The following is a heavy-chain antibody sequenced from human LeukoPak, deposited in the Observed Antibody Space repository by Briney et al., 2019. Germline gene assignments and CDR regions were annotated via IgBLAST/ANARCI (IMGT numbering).Heavy chain of an antibody. V-gene: IGHV3-21*06. CDR1: GFAFRSYN. D-gene: IGHD7-27*01. J-gene: IGHJ4*02. CDR3: VRDENWAFDY. CDR2: INTVDNYM. Sequence: GGTLSLSCAASGFAFRSYNMNWVREAAGKRLQWVSYINTVDNYMSYADSVKGRFTISRDIAKNSLYLQMNSLSAEDTALYFCVRDENWAFDYWGQGTLSPSPQ.